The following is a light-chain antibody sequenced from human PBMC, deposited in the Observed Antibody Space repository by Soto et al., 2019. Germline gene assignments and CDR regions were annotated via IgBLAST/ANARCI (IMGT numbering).Light chain of an antibody. Sequence: DIQMTQSPSTLSAAVGDRVTITCRASESIDSWLAWHQQKPGRAPKLLISKASSLESGVPSRFSGSGFGTEFTLTISSLQPDDFATYYCQQYYSYPRTFGQGTKVDIK. CDR1: ESIDSW. V-gene: IGKV1-5*03. J-gene: IGKJ1*01. CDR2: KAS. CDR3: QQYYSYPRT.